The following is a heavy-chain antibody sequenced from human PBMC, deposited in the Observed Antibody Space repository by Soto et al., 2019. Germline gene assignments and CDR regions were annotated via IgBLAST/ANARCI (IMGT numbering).Heavy chain of an antibody. CDR3: AKGGRQLLVTSDVNS. CDR1: GFTFSDYA. CDR2: VSHDGRNT. J-gene: IGHJ4*02. V-gene: IGHV3-30*18. Sequence: VQRVESWGVVVQPGRSLRLSCAASGFTFSDYAMHWVRQSPGKGLEWVSGVSHDGRNTHYADSVKGPVTISRDSSKNTVSVELNSVRAEDTAGYYCAKGGRQLLVTSDVNSLGQGALVTVSS. D-gene: IGHD6-19*01.